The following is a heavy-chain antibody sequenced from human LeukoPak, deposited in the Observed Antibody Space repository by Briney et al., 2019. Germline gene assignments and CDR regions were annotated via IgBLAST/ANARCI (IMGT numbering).Heavy chain of an antibody. CDR2: INHSGST. CDR3: ARGRGYKCFHY. D-gene: IGHD5-18*01. CDR1: GESFSGYY. J-gene: IGHJ4*02. Sequence: SETLSLTCAVYGESFSGYYWSWIRQPPGKGLEWIGEINHSGSTNYNPSLKSRVTISVDTSKNQFSLQLSSLTAADTAVYYCARGRGYKCFHYWGQGTLVTVSS. V-gene: IGHV4-34*01.